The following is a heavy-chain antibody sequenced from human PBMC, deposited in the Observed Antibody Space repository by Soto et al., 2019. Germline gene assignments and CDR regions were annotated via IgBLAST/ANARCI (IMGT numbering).Heavy chain of an antibody. D-gene: IGHD6-13*01. CDR3: ARVEVGYSRYGGPDY. CDR2: INHSGST. J-gene: IGHJ4*02. CDR1: GGSFSGYY. V-gene: IGHV4-34*01. Sequence: SETLSLTCAVHGGSFSGYYWTWIRQPPGKGLEWIGDINHSGSTNYNSSLKSRVTISVDTSKNQFSLKLSSVTAADTAVYYCARVEVGYSRYGGPDYWGQGTLVTVSS.